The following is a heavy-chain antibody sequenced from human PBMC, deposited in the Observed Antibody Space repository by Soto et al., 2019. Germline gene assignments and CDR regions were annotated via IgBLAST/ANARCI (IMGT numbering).Heavy chain of an antibody. Sequence: SETLSLTCAVYGGSFSGYYWSWIRQSPGKGLEWIGEINHSGSTNYNPSLKSRVTISVDTSKNQFSLKLSSVTAADTAVYYCARLGYSYGYQPTDYWGQGTLVTVSS. J-gene: IGHJ4*02. D-gene: IGHD5-18*01. CDR3: ARLGYSYGYQPTDY. V-gene: IGHV4-34*01. CDR1: GGSFSGYY. CDR2: INHSGST.